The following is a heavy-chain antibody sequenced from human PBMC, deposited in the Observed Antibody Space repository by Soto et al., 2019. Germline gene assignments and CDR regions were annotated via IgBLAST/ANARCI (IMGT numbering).Heavy chain of an antibody. D-gene: IGHD3-9*01. V-gene: IGHV3-7*01. J-gene: IGHJ6*02. CDR3: VLTGHADGLDV. CDR1: GFTFSNYW. CDR2: IKQAGSEK. Sequence: EEQLVESGGGLVQPGGSLRLSCVTSGFTFSNYWMSWVRQTPGKGLEWVANIKQAGSEKYYVDSVKGRFTISRDNAKNSLYLQMQSLRVDDTAIYYCVLTGHADGLDVWGQGTTVTVSS.